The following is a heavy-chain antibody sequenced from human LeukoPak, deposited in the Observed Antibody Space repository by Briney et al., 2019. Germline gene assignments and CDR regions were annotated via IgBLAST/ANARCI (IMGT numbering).Heavy chain of an antibody. V-gene: IGHV4-59*02. Sequence: SETLSLTCTISGGSVSDYYWSWIRQSPGKGLEWIGYIYHTGSTSYSPSLKSRVTISADTSQNQFSLKLSSVTAADTAVYYCARGPRPINWGQGNLVTVSS. CDR2: IYHTGST. CDR1: GGSVSDYY. J-gene: IGHJ4*02. CDR3: ARGPRPIN.